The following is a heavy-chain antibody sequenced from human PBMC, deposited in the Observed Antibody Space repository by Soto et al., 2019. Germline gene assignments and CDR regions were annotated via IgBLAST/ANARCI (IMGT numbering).Heavy chain of an antibody. J-gene: IGHJ5*02. CDR2: IYYSGST. D-gene: IGHD6-13*01. CDR1: GGSISSSSFH. Sequence: QLQLQESGPGLVKPSETLSLTCTVSGGSISSSSFHWGWIRQPPGQGLEWIGSIYYSGSTSYSPSPKSRVTISVDTSKNQFSLKLSSVTAADTAVYYCARRERAAGTDWWFDPWGQGTLVTVSS. V-gene: IGHV4-39*01. CDR3: ARRERAAGTDWWFDP.